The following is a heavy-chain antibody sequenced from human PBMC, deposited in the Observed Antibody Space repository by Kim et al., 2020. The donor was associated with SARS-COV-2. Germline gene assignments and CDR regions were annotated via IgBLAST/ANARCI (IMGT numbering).Heavy chain of an antibody. CDR1: GFTFGGND. V-gene: IGHV3-13*04. D-gene: IGHD5-18*01. Sequence: GGSLRLSCAASGFTFGGNDMHWLRQGSGKGLEWVSAIGTAGETFYSGSVKGRFIISRENGRNSLFLQMDSLKVGDTAVYYCARGIHQWLGVDVWGQGTTVTVSS. CDR3: ARGIHQWLGVDV. J-gene: IGHJ6*02. CDR2: IGTAGET.